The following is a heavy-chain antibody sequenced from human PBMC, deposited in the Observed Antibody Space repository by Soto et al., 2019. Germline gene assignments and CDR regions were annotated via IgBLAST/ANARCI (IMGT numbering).Heavy chain of an antibody. Sequence: QMQLVQSGPEVKDPGTSVRVSCKASGFTFTTSGIHWVRQARGQGLEWMGWIVVGSGNTRYNQRFHDKVTLTRDMATDTAYMDLRSLTSDDTAIYYCAAVVPPSGILERLGLDPWGQGTLVTVPS. D-gene: IGHD3-3*01. V-gene: IGHV1-58*02. CDR3: AAVVPPSGILERLGLDP. CDR1: GFTFTTSG. J-gene: IGHJ5*02. CDR2: IVVGSGNT.